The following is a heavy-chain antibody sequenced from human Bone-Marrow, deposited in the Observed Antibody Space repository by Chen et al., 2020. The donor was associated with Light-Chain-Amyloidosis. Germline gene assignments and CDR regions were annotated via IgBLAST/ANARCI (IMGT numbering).Heavy chain of an antibody. J-gene: IGHJ4*02. CDR3: GRRASRTTTVGTSAYEY. V-gene: IGHV4-39*01. D-gene: IGHD4-17*01. CDR1: GASISSSGYY. Sequence: QLQLQESGPGLVKPSETLSLTCTVSGASISSSGYYWDWIRQPPGIGLEWIGSLYYNGDTYYNSSLGNRVTISADTSRNQFSLTLTSVTAADTSVYYCGRRASRTTTVGTSAYEYWGQGILVTVSS. CDR2: LYYNGDT.